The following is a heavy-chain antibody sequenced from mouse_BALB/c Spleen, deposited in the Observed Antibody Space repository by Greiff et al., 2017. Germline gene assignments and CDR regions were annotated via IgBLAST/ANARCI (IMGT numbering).Heavy chain of an antibody. CDR2: IRNKANGYTT. CDR3: ARDTANFDY. Sequence: EVKVVESGGGLVQPGGSLRLSCATSGFTFTDYYMSWVRQPPGKALEWLGFIRNKANGYTTEYSASVKGRFTISRDNSQSILYLQMNTLRAEDSATYYCARDTANFDYWGQGTTLTVSS. J-gene: IGHJ2*01. V-gene: IGHV7-3*02. CDR1: GFTFTDYY.